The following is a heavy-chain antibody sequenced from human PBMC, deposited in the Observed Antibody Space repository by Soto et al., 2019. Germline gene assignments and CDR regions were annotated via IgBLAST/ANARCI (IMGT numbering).Heavy chain of an antibody. J-gene: IGHJ4*02. CDR3: ARVFHIHFWSGTFYY. Sequence: EVQLVESGGGLVKPGGSLRLSCTASGFTFSSYSMNWVRQAPGKGLEWVSSISSSSSYMYYADSVKGRFTISSDNAKNSLYLQINSLRAEDTAVYYCARVFHIHFWSGTFYYWGQGTLVTVSS. CDR1: GFTFSSYS. V-gene: IGHV3-21*01. CDR2: ISSSSSYM. D-gene: IGHD3-3*01.